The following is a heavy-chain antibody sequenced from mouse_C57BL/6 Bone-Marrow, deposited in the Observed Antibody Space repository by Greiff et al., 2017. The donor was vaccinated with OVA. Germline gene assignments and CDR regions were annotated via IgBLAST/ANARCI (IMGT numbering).Heavy chain of an antibody. V-gene: IGHV7-3*01. Sequence: EVHLVESGGGLVQPGGSLSLSCAASGFTFTDYYMSWVRQPPGKALEWLGFIRNTANGSTTEYSASVKGRFTISRDNSQSILDLQMNALRAEDSATYYCSTNYDDSAWFAYWGQGTLVTVSA. CDR3: STNYDDSAWFAY. CDR1: GFTFTDYY. J-gene: IGHJ3*01. D-gene: IGHD2-4*01. CDR2: IRNTANGSTT.